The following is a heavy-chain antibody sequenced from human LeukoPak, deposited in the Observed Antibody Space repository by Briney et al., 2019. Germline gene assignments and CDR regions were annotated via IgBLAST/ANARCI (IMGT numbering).Heavy chain of an antibody. Sequence: SETLSLTCTVSGGSISSYYWSWIRQPPGKGLEWIGYIYYRGSTNYNPSLKSRVTISVDTSKNQFSLKLGSVTAADTAVYYCARVGNPLVTVFAWFDPWGQGTLVTVSS. V-gene: IGHV4-59*01. D-gene: IGHD3-3*01. CDR2: IYYRGST. CDR3: ARVGNPLVTVFAWFDP. J-gene: IGHJ5*02. CDR1: GGSISSYY.